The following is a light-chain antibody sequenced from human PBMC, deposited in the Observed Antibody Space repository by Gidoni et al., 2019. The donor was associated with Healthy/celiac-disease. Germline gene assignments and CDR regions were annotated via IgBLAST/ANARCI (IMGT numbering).Light chain of an antibody. V-gene: IGKV1-33*01. J-gene: IGKJ2*03. CDR2: DAS. CDR3: QQYDNLPYS. CDR1: QDISNY. Sequence: DIQMTQSPSSLSASVGDRVTITCQASQDISNYLNWYQQKPGKAPKPLIYDASNLETGVPSRFSGSGSGTDFTFTISSLQPEDIATYYCQQYDNLPYSFXXXTKLEIK.